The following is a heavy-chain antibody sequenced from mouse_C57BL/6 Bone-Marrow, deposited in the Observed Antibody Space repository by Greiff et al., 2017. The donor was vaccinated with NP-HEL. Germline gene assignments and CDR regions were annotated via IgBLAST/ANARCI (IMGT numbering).Heavy chain of an antibody. CDR2: ISDGGSYT. CDR3: ARDASSGPAWFAY. J-gene: IGHJ3*01. V-gene: IGHV5-4*01. CDR1: GFTFSSYA. D-gene: IGHD3-2*02. Sequence: EVHLVESGGGLVKPGGSLKLSCAASGFTFSSYAMSWVRQTPEKRLEWVATISDGGSYTYYPDNVKGRFTISRDNAKNNLYLQMSHLKSEDTAMYYCARDASSGPAWFAYWGQGTLVTVSA.